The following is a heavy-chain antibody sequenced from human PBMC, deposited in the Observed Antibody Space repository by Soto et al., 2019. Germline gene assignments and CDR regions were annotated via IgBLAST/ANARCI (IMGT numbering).Heavy chain of an antibody. Sequence: QITLKESGPMLVKPTQTLTLTCTFCGFSLSTGAEGVCWIRQPPGKALEWLALIYWDDDKRYSPSLKSRLTITKDTSKNQVVLTMTNMDPVDTAIYYCTHKGGRGAGMDVWGHGTTVTVSS. D-gene: IGHD2-15*01. CDR1: GFSLSTGAEG. CDR2: IYWDDDK. V-gene: IGHV2-5*02. J-gene: IGHJ6*02. CDR3: THKGGRGAGMDV.